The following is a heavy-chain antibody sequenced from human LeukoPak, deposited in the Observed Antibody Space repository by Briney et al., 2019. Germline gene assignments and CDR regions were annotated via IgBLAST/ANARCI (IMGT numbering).Heavy chain of an antibody. J-gene: IGHJ5*02. CDR2: IFSRGNT. CDR3: ARDRLANGQYNWFDP. V-gene: IGHV4-61*09. D-gene: IGHD3-16*01. CDR1: GDSIFNSNSY. Sequence: PSETLSLTCSVSGDSIFNSNSYWSWMRQPAGKGLEWIGHIFSRGNTNYNPSLKSRVTISVDMSKNQFSLILSSVTAADTAVYYCARDRLANGQYNWFDPWGQGTLVTVSS.